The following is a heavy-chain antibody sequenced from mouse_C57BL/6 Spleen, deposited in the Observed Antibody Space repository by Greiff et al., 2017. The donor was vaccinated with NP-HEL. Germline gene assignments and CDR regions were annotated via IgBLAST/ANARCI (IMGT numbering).Heavy chain of an antibody. D-gene: IGHD1-1*01. CDR1: GYSFTGYF. Sequence: VQLQQSGPELVKPGDSVKISCKASGYSFTGYFMNWVMQSHGKSLEWIGRINPYNGDTFYNQKFKGKATLTVDKSSSTAHMELRSLTSEDSAVYYCARYYGSSFYWYFDVWGTGTTVTVSS. CDR2: INPYNGDT. J-gene: IGHJ1*03. V-gene: IGHV1-20*01. CDR3: ARYYGSSFYWYFDV.